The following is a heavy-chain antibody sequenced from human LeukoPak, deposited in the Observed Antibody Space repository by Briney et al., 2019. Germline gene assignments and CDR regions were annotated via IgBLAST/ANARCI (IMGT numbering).Heavy chain of an antibody. CDR1: GGSISSYY. D-gene: IGHD5-18*01. Sequence: SGTLSLTCTVSGGSISSYYWSWIRQPPGKGLEWIGYIYYSGSTNCNPSLKSRVTISVDTSKNQFSLKLSSVTAADTAVYYCARESGYSFNYFDYWGQGTLVTVSS. J-gene: IGHJ4*02. CDR3: ARESGYSFNYFDY. CDR2: IYYSGST. V-gene: IGHV4-59*01.